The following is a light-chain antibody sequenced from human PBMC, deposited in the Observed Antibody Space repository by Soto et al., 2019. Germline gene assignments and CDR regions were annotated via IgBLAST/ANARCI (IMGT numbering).Light chain of an antibody. V-gene: IGKV1-39*01. CDR3: QQSYSSWT. Sequence: DIQMTQSPSSLSASVGDRVTITCRASQSITNYLNWYQQKPGKAPKLLIYAASSLQSGVPSRFSGRGSGTDFILTISSLQPEDFAIYYCQQSYSSWTFGQGTKVEVK. CDR1: QSITNY. CDR2: AAS. J-gene: IGKJ1*01.